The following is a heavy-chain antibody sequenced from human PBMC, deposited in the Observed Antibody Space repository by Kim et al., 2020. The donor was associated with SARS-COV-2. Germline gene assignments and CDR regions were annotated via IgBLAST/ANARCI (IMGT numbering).Heavy chain of an antibody. V-gene: IGHV1-18*01. CDR2: ISAYNGNT. CDR1: GYTFTRYG. CDR3: ARAGVVVITGDWFDP. Sequence: ASVKVSCKASGYTFTRYGISWVRQAPGQGLEGMGWISAYNGNTNYAQKLQGRVTMTTDTSTSTAYMELRSLRSDDTAVYYCARAGVVVITGDWFDPWGQGTLVTVSS. J-gene: IGHJ5*02. D-gene: IGHD3-22*01.